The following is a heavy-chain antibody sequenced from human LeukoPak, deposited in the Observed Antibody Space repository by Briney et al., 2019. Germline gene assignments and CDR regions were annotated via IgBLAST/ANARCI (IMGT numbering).Heavy chain of an antibody. CDR1: GFTFSSYG. V-gene: IGHV3-30*18. Sequence: GGSLRLSCAASGFTFSSYGMHWVRQAPGKGLEWVAVISYDGSNKYYADSVKGRFTISRDNTKNTLYLQMNSLRAEDTAVYYCAKDSSGWYFDYWGQGTLVTVSS. CDR2: ISYDGSNK. J-gene: IGHJ4*02. D-gene: IGHD6-19*01. CDR3: AKDSSGWYFDY.